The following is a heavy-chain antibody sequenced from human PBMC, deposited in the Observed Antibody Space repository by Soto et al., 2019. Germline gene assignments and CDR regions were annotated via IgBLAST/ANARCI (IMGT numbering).Heavy chain of an antibody. CDR1: GFTFSSYG. J-gene: IGHJ4*02. V-gene: IGHV3-30*18. Sequence: AGGSLRLSCAASGFTFSSYGMHWVRQAPGKGQEWVAVISYDGSNKYYADSVKGRFTISRDNSKNTLYLQMNSLRVEDTAVYYCAKDGFLYYYCSGSYYSYFDYWGQGALVTVSS. CDR2: ISYDGSNK. D-gene: IGHD3-10*01. CDR3: AKDGFLYYYCSGSYYSYFDY.